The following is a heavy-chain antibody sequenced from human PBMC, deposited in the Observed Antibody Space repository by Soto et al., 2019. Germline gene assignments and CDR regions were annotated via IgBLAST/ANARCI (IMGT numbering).Heavy chain of an antibody. CDR1: GFTFSSYG. J-gene: IGHJ4*02. V-gene: IGHV3-30*18. D-gene: IGHD6-19*01. CDR3: AKESVAVIDY. CDR2: ISYDGSNK. Sequence: GGSLRLSCAASGFTFSSYGMHWVRQAPGKGLEWVAVISYDGSNKYYADSVKGRFTISRDNSKNTLYLQMNSLRAEDTAVYYCAKESVAVIDYWGQGTLVTVSS.